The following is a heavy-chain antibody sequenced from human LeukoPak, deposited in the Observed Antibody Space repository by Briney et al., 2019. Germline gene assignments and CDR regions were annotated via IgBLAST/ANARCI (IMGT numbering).Heavy chain of an antibody. D-gene: IGHD2/OR15-2a*01. CDR1: GFPFCSYA. J-gene: IGHJ6*02. CDR2: ISDSGGST. Sequence: GGSLRLSCSASGFPFCSYAMHWVRQAPGKGLEYVSAISDSGGSTYYADSVKGRFTISRDNSTNTLYLQMSSLRAEDTAVYFCVRGYSFGPYGMDVWGQGTTVTVSS. V-gene: IGHV3-64D*09. CDR3: VRGYSFGPYGMDV.